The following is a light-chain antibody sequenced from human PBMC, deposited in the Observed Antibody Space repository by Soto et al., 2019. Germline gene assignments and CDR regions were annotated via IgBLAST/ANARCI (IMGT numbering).Light chain of an antibody. CDR1: SSDIGGYDY. CDR3: PSYESGSPQVV. V-gene: IGLV2-14*01. J-gene: IGLJ2*01. Sequence: QSALTQPASVSGSPGQSITLSCTGTSSDIGGYDYVSWYQRHPGKAPKLIIYDVNNRPSGVSNRFSGSKSGNTPSLTISGLQAGNEADYNCPSYESGSPQVVFAGGTRLTVL. CDR2: DVN.